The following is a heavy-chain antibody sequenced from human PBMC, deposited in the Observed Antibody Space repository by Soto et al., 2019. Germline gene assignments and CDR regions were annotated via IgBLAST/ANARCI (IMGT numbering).Heavy chain of an antibody. V-gene: IGHV4-31*03. CDR2: IYYSKST. Sequence: QVQLQESGPGLVKPSQTLSLTCTVSGGSISSGGYYWSWIRQHPGKGLEWIGYIYYSKSTYYNPSLTSRVTISLDTSKTPFSLTLTSVTASDTAVYYCARSVFPWGQGTLVTVSS. CDR3: ARSVFP. J-gene: IGHJ5*02. CDR1: GGSISSGGYY.